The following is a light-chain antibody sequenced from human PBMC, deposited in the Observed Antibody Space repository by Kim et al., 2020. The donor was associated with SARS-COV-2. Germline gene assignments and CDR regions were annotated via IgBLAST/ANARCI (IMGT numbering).Light chain of an antibody. CDR3: AAWDDSRTVL. CDR1: ISNIGTNT. J-gene: IGLJ2*01. Sequence: QSVLTQPPSVSGTPGQRFTISCSGSISNIGTNTVNWYQQLPGTTPKLLIYSNNQRPSGVPDRFSGSKSGTSASLAISGLQSDDEADYYCAAWDDSRTVLFGGGTKLTVL. CDR2: SNN. V-gene: IGLV1-44*01.